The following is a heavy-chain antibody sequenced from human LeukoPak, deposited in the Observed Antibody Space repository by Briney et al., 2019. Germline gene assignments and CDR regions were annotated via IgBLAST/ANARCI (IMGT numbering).Heavy chain of an antibody. V-gene: IGHV4-59*01. CDR2: IYYSGST. J-gene: IGHJ5*02. CDR1: GGSISSYY. CDR3: ARDRSGFDP. Sequence: SETLSLTCTVSGGSISSYYWSWIRQPPGRGLEWIGYIYYSGSTNYNPSLKSRVTISVDTSKNQFSLKLSSVTAADTAVYYCARDRSGFDPWGQGTLVTVSS.